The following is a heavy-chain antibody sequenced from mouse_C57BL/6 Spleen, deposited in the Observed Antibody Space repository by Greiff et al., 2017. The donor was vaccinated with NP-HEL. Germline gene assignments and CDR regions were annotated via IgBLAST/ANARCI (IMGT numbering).Heavy chain of an antibody. CDR3: ARAYDYDERAWFAY. CDR1: GFTFSSYT. CDR2: ISGGGGNT. J-gene: IGHJ3*01. Sequence: EVMLVESGGGLVKPGGSLKLSCAASGFTFSSYTMSWVRQTPEKRLEWVATISGGGGNTYYPDSVKGRFTISRDNAKNTLYLQMSSLRSEDTALYYCARAYDYDERAWFAYWGQGTLVTVSA. D-gene: IGHD2-4*01. V-gene: IGHV5-9*01.